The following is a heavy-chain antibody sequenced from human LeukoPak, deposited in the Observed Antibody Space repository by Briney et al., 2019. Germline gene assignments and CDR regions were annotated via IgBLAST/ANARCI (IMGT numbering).Heavy chain of an antibody. V-gene: IGHV1-46*01. J-gene: IGHJ5*02. CDR1: RYTFTSYF. CDR2: VNPSSGST. Sequence: ASVKVTCKASRYTFTSYFMHWVRQAPGQGLEWMGVVNPSSGSTTYSQKFQGRVTMTRDTSTSTVYMDLSSLRSEDTAVYYCARAVGPRGGNWFDPWGQGTLVTVSS. D-gene: IGHD1-26*01. CDR3: ARAVGPRGGNWFDP.